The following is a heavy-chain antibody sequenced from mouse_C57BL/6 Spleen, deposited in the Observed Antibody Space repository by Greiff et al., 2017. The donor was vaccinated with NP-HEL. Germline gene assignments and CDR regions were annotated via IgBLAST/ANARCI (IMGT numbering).Heavy chain of an antibody. CDR3: AREGELGYFWY. V-gene: IGHV1-80*01. Sequence: QVQLKESGAELVKPGASVKISCKASGYAFSSYWMNWVKQRPGKGLEWIGQIYPGDGDTNYNGKFKGKATLTADKSSSTAYMQLSSLTSEDSAVYFCAREGELGYFWYWGQGTTLTVSS. D-gene: IGHD2-3*01. CDR2: IYPGDGDT. J-gene: IGHJ2*01. CDR1: GYAFSSYW.